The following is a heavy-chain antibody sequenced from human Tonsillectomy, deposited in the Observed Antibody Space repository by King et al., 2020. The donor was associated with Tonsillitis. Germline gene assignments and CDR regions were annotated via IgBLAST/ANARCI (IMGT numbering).Heavy chain of an antibody. Sequence: VQLVETGGGLIQPGGSLRLSCAASGFTVSSNYMSWVRQAPGKGLEWVSVIYSGGSTYYGDSVKGGFTISRDNSKNTLYLQMNSLRAEDTAVYYCARDWFSYGDSARAFDIWGQGTMVTVSS. CDR2: IYSGGST. J-gene: IGHJ3*02. D-gene: IGHD4-17*01. CDR1: GFTVSSNY. V-gene: IGHV3-53*02. CDR3: ARDWFSYGDSARAFDI.